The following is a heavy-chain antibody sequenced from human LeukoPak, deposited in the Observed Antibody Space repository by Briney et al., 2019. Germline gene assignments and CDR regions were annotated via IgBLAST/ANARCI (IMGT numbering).Heavy chain of an antibody. CDR1: GFTFSSYA. CDR3: ARPLGYCSSTSCSMGDY. D-gene: IGHD2-2*01. J-gene: IGHJ4*02. Sequence: GGSLRLSCAASGFTFSSYAMPWVRQAPGKGLEWVAVISYDGSNKYYADSVKGRFTISRDNSKNTLYLQMNSLRAEDTAVYYCARPLGYCSSTSCSMGDYWGQGTLVTVSS. CDR2: ISYDGSNK. V-gene: IGHV3-30-3*01.